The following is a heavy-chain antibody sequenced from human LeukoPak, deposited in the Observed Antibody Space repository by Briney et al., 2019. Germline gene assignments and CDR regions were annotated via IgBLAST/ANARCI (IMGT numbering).Heavy chain of an antibody. J-gene: IGHJ4*02. D-gene: IGHD3-10*01. V-gene: IGHV4-61*02. Sequence: PSQTLSLTCTVSGGSISSGSYYCNWIRQPAGKGLEWIGRIYTSGSTNYNPSLESRVTMSVDTSKNQFSLKLSSVTAADTAVYYCGGGTVRGVIRADYWGQGTLVTVSS. CDR2: IYTSGST. CDR3: GGGTVRGVIRADY. CDR1: GGSISSGSYY.